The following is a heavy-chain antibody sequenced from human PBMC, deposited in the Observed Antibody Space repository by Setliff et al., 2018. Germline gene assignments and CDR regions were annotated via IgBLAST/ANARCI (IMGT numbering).Heavy chain of an antibody. CDR3: TSTTLDF. CDR2: IKNKNEGETR. J-gene: IGHJ4*02. D-gene: IGHD1-1*01. V-gene: IGHV3-15*05. Sequence: SWIRQPAGKGLEWIGRIKNKNEGETRDYAAPVKGRFTVSRDDSKNTLYLHMSSLRSEDTGIYYCTSTTLDFWGPGTLVTVSS.